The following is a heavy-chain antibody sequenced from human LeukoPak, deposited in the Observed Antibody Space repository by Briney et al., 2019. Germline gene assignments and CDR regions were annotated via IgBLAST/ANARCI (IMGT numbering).Heavy chain of an antibody. V-gene: IGHV3-30*02. D-gene: IGHD6-19*01. CDR3: AKDSLSSGWYLNWFDP. CDR2: IRYDGSNK. J-gene: IGHJ5*02. Sequence: GGSLRLSCAASGFTFSSYGMHWVRQAPGKGLEWVAFIRYDGSNKYYADSVKGRFTISRDNSKNTLYLQMNSLRAEDTAVYYCAKDSLSSGWYLNWFDPWGQGTLVTVSS. CDR1: GFTFSSYG.